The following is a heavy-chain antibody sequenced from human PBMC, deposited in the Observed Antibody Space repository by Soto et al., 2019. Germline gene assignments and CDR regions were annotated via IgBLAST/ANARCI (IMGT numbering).Heavy chain of an antibody. Sequence: CSIGIACAASRVTFNSLMVNGVRKATGKGLEWVAFISSSGSTKYYADSVKGRFTISRDNAKNSLYLQMNSLRAEDTAVYYCARDGGRSGYCSGGSCYTFPYYYYGMDVWGQGTTVTVSS. CDR1: RVTFNSLM. CDR3: ARDGGRSGYCSGGSCYTFPYYYYGMDV. CDR2: ISSSGSTK. J-gene: IGHJ6*02. D-gene: IGHD2-15*01. V-gene: IGHV3-48*04.